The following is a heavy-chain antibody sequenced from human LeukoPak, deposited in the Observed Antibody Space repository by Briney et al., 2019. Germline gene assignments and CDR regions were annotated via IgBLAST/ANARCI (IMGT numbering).Heavy chain of an antibody. D-gene: IGHD4-17*01. CDR1: GFTFSSYW. Sequence: GGSLRLSCAASGFTFSSYWMHWVRQAPGKGLEWVGVISDDGRSKDYADSVKGRFTISRDNSKDTLYLQMNSLRDEDTAVYYCAKRPSDYGDYVSYFDYWGQGTLVTVSS. CDR3: AKRPSDYGDYVSYFDY. V-gene: IGHV3-30*18. J-gene: IGHJ4*02. CDR2: ISDDGRSK.